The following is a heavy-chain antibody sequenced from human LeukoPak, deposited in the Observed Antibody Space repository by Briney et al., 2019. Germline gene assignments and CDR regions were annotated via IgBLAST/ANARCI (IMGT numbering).Heavy chain of an antibody. CDR1: GLTFSSYA. CDR2: ISSSSSYI. CDR3: ARDPLLILASGYMDV. D-gene: IGHD2-21*01. V-gene: IGHV3-21*01. Sequence: NPGGSLRLSCEASGLTFSSYAMSWVRQVLGKGLEWVSSISSSSSYIYYADSVKGRFTISRDNAKNSLYLQMNSLRAEDTAVYYCARDPLLILASGYMDVWGKGTTVTVSS. J-gene: IGHJ6*03.